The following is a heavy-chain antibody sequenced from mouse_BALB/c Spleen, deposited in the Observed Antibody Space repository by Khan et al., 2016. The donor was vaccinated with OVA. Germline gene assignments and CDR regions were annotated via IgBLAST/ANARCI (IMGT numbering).Heavy chain of an antibody. D-gene: IGHD1-1*02. CDR1: GYTFTTYW. CDR2: INPSTGYT. CDR3: ARREVYGICAY. J-gene: IGHJ3*01. Sequence: QVQLKESGAELAKPGASVKMSCKASGYTFTTYWMHWVKQRPGQGLDLIGYINPSTGYTEYNQKFKDKVTLTADNSSSTAYMQLNSLTSEDSAVYYCARREVYGICAYWGQGTLVTVSA. V-gene: IGHV1-7*01.